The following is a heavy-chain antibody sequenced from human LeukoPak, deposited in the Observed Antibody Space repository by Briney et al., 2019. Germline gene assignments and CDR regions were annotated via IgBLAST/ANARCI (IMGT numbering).Heavy chain of an antibody. J-gene: IGHJ4*02. V-gene: IGHV3-7*01. Sequence: GGSLRLSCAASGFTFSNSWVSWVRQAPGKGLEWVTNMKPNGSEKYYVDSVKGRFTISRDNAKNSLYLQMNSLRAKDTAVYYCARDSAGFDYWGQGALVTVSS. D-gene: IGHD6-13*01. CDR3: ARDSAGFDY. CDR1: GFTFSNSW. CDR2: MKPNGSEK.